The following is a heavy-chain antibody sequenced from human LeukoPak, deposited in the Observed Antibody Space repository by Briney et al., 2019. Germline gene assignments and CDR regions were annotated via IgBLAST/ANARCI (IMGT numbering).Heavy chain of an antibody. CDR2: IYSGGAT. CDR1: GFTVSSNY. CDR3: ARGPTMYGLDV. V-gene: IGHV3-53*01. J-gene: IGHJ6*02. Sequence: GGSLRLSCAASGFTVSSNYMSWVRQAPGKGLEWVSVIYSGGATSYADSVKGRFTISRDNSKNTLYLQMNSLAAEDTAIYYCARGPTMYGLDVWGQGTTVTVSS.